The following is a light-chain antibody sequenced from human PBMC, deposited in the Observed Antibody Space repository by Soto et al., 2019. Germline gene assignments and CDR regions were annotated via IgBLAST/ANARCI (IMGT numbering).Light chain of an antibody. CDR2: GTS. J-gene: IGKJ2*01. V-gene: IGKV3-20*01. CDR3: QQYDSSLYT. CDR1: QRVSSSY. Sequence: EIVLTQSPGTLSLPPGERASLSCRASQRVSSSYLAWYQQKPGWAPRLLIYGTSTRATGIPDRFSGSGSGTDFSLTISRLEPEDFAIYYCQQYDSSLYTFGQGTKLEIK.